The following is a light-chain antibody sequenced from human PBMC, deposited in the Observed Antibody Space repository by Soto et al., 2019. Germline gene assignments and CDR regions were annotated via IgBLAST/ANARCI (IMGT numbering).Light chain of an antibody. CDR3: CSYTDGSSLL. Sequence: QSVLTQPASVSESPGQSISISCGGGRNDIGTYNLVSWYQQHPGKAPKLIIYEGNKRPSGVSNRFSGSRSGNTASLTISGLQADDEADYYCCSYTDGSSLLFGGGTKLTVL. V-gene: IGLV2-23*01. CDR2: EGN. CDR1: RNDIGTYNL. J-gene: IGLJ3*02.